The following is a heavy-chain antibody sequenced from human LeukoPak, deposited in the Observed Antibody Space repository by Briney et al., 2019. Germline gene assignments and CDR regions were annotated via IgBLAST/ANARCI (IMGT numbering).Heavy chain of an antibody. Sequence: GGSLRLSCAASGFTFSSYSMNWVRQAPGKGLEWVSSISSSSSCIYYADSVKGRFTISRDNAKNSLYLQMNSLGAEDTAVYYCARDYRWSGQQLVGGVNYWGQGTLVTVSS. D-gene: IGHD6-13*01. CDR3: ARDYRWSGQQLVGGVNY. V-gene: IGHV3-21*01. CDR1: GFTFSSYS. CDR2: ISSSSSCI. J-gene: IGHJ4*02.